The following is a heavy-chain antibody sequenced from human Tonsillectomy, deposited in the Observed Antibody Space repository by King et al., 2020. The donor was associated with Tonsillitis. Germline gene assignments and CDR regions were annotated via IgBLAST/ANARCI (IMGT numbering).Heavy chain of an antibody. CDR1: GFTFCDHN. CDR2: IRNIRNIYST. CDR3: ARVNYYDSRGYSLDAFDI. D-gene: IGHD3-22*01. J-gene: IGHJ3*02. Sequence: EVQLVESGGGLVQPGGSLRLSCAASGFTFCDHNMYWVRQAPGKGLQWVGRIRNIRNIYSTEYGEFLRGRCTISRDESKNSLYLQMNSLKTEDTAVYYYARVNYYDSRGYSLDAFDIWGQGTMVTVSS. V-gene: IGHV3-72*01.